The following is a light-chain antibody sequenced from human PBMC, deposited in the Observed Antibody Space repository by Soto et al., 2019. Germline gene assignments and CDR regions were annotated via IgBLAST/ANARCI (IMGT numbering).Light chain of an antibody. CDR3: SSFTSKSTLI. V-gene: IGLV1-36*01. CDR2: YDG. J-gene: IGLJ2*01. Sequence: QSVLTQPPSASDAPRQRVTISCSGSSSNIGNNGVNWYQQIPGKAPKLVIYYDGLLPPGVSDRFSGSKSGTSASLTISGLQAEDEAHYYCSSFTSKSTLIFGGGTKLAVL. CDR1: SSNIGNNG.